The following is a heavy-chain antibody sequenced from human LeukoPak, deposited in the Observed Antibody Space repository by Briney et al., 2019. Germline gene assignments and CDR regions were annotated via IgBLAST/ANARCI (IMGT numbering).Heavy chain of an antibody. Sequence: ASVTVPCTASGYTFTRHYIHWVRQAAGQGIEWMGKINPSGGDTDYAQKFQGRVTMTRDTSTNTVYMEVSSLRYEDTAVYYCARDATGATYWFDPWGQGTLVTVSS. V-gene: IGHV1-46*01. CDR2: INPSGGDT. CDR1: GYTFTRHY. CDR3: ARDATGATYWFDP. J-gene: IGHJ5*02. D-gene: IGHD1-1*01.